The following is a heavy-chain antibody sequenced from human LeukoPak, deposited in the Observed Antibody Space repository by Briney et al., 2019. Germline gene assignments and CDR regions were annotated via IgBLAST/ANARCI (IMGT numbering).Heavy chain of an antibody. J-gene: IGHJ5*02. V-gene: IGHV4-4*09. CDR2: IYTSGST. CDR1: GGSISSYY. D-gene: IGHD6-13*01. CDR3: ARRYSSSLSWFDP. Sequence: SETLSLTCTVSGGSISSYYWSWIRQPPGKGLEWIGYIYTSGSTNYNPSLKGRVTISVDTSKNQFSLKLSSVTAADTAVYYCARRYSSSLSWFDPWGQGTLVTVSS.